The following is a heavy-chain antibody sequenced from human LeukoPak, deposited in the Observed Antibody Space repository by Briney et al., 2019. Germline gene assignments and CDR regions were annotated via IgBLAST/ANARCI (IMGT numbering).Heavy chain of an antibody. D-gene: IGHD3-22*01. V-gene: IGHV1-18*01. CDR1: GYTFSSYG. CDR2: ISAYNGNT. CDR3: ARDRQLGSSGYYAAY. J-gene: IGHJ4*02. Sequence: GASVKVSCKASGYTFSSYGISWVRQAPGQGLEWMGWISAYNGNTNYAQKVQGRVTLTTETSTSTGYMELRSLRSDDTAVYYCARDRQLGSSGYYAAYWGQGTLVTVSS.